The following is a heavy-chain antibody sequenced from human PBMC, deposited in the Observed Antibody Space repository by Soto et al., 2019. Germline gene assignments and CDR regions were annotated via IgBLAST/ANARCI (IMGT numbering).Heavy chain of an antibody. D-gene: IGHD2-2*01. J-gene: IGHJ6*03. CDR1: GFTFSSYA. Sequence: GGSLRLSCAASGFTFSSYAMSWVRQAPGKGLEWVSVIYSGGSTYYADSVKGRFTISRDNSKNTLYLQMNSLRAEDTAVYYCAREGKGDQLLYYYYMDVWGKGTTVTVSS. V-gene: IGHV3-66*01. CDR2: IYSGGST. CDR3: AREGKGDQLLYYYYMDV.